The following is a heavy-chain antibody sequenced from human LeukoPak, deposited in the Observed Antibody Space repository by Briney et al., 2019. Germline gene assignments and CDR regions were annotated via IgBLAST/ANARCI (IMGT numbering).Heavy chain of an antibody. CDR2: ISWDGGST. D-gene: IGHD6-19*01. J-gene: IGHJ4*02. CDR1: RFTFDDYT. CDR3: ANGQTGRQWLVRGGFDY. V-gene: IGHV3-43*01. Sequence: GGSLRLSCAASRFTFDDYTMHWVRHAPGRGLEWVSLISWDGGSTYYADSVEGRFNISRDNSKNSLYLQMNRLRTEDTALYYCANGQTGRQWLVRGGFDYWGQGTLVTVSS.